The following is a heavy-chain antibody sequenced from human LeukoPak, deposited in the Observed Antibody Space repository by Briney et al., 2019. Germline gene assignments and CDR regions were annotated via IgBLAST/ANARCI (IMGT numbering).Heavy chain of an antibody. V-gene: IGHV4-34*01. Sequence: SETLSLTCAVYGGSFSGYYWSWIRQPPGKGLEWIGEINHSGSTNYNPSLKSRVTISVDTSKNQFSLKLSSVTAADTAVYYCASPSAYYYYYGMDVWGQGTTVTVSS. J-gene: IGHJ6*02. CDR2: INHSGST. CDR1: GGSFSGYY. CDR3: ASPSAYYYYYGMDV.